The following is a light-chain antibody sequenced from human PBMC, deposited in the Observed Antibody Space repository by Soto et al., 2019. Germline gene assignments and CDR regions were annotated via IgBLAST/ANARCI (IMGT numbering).Light chain of an antibody. V-gene: IGKV3-15*01. J-gene: IGKJ3*01. CDR3: QQYHDWPPIT. Sequence: EIVMTQSPDTLSVSPGEGVTLSCRASQSVSSDLAWYQQKPDQSPRLLMYGASTRATDIPARFSGGGSGTEFTLTISSLQSEDVAIYYCQQYHDWPPITFGPGTKVEIK. CDR2: GAS. CDR1: QSVSSD.